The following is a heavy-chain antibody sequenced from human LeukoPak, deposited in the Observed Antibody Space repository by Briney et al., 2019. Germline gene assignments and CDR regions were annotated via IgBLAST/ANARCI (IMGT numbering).Heavy chain of an antibody. V-gene: IGHV3-23*01. Sequence: AGGSLRLSCAASGFTFSSYAMSWVRQAPGKGLEWVSVISGSDISTYYADSVKGRFTISRDNAKNSLYLQMNSLRAEDTAVYYCARSCDDCYSTNYYYYGMDVWGQGTTVTASS. CDR1: GFTFSSYA. CDR3: ARSCDDCYSTNYYYYGMDV. J-gene: IGHJ6*02. D-gene: IGHD2-21*02. CDR2: ISGSDIST.